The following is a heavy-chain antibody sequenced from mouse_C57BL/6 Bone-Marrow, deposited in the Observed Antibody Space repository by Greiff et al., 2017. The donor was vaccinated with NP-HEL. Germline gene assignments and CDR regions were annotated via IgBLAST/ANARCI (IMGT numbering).Heavy chain of an antibody. D-gene: IGHD2-4*01. CDR2: INSDGGST. CDR3: ARQDYDGAMDY. CDR1: EYEFPSHY. J-gene: IGHJ4*01. V-gene: IGHV5-2*01. Sequence: EVQLVESGGGLVQPGASLKVSCESYEYEFPSHYMPWVRKTPEQRLELVAAINSDGGSTYYPDTLERRFIISRDNTKKTLYLQMSSLRSEDTALYDGARQDYDGAMDYWGQGTSVTVSS.